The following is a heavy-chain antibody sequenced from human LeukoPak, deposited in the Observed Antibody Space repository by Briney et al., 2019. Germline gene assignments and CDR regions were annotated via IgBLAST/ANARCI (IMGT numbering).Heavy chain of an antibody. CDR3: AKESRSGRSAINYYYYGMDV. CDR2: ISYDGGNK. CDR1: GFTFSSYG. D-gene: IGHD3-10*01. V-gene: IGHV3-30*18. J-gene: IGHJ6*02. Sequence: GRSLRLSCAASGFTFSSYGMHWVRQAPGKGLEWVAVISYDGGNKYYADSVKGRFTISRDNSKNTLYLQMNSLRAEDTAVYYCAKESRSGRSAINYYYYGMDVWGQGTTVTVSS.